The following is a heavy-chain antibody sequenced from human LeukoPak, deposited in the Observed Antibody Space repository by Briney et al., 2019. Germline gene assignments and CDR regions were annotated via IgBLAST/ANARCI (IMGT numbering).Heavy chain of an antibody. Sequence: ASVKVSCKASGYTFTGYYMHWVRQAPGQGLEWMGWINPNSGGTNYAQKFQGRVTMTTDTSTSTAYMELRSLRSDDTAVYYCARDEGSSSLDYYYYYMDVWGKGTTVTVSS. J-gene: IGHJ6*03. V-gene: IGHV1-2*02. CDR2: INPNSGGT. CDR1: GYTFTGYY. D-gene: IGHD6-6*01. CDR3: ARDEGSSSLDYYYYYMDV.